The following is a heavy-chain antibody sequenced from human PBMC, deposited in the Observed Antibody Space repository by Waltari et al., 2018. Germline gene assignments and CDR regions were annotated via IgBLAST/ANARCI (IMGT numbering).Heavy chain of an antibody. D-gene: IGHD3-10*01. CDR3: AKYGVGSGSYYNVNYIDV. Sequence: QVQLVESGGGVVEHGRSLRLSCAAAGFTFSSYGMHWVREAPGKGLEWVAVIWYDGSNKYYADSVKGLFTISIDNSKNTLYLQMNSLRAEDTAMYYCAKYGVGSGSYYNVNYIDVWGKGTTVTVSS. CDR1: GFTFSSYG. CDR2: IWYDGSNK. V-gene: IGHV3-30*18. J-gene: IGHJ6*03.